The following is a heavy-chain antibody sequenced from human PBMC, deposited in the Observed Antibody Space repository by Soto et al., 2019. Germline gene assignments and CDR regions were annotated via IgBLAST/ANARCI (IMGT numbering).Heavy chain of an antibody. V-gene: IGHV4-61*08. CDR2: IYYDGGT. J-gene: IGHJ3*01. D-gene: IGHD6-13*01. CDR3: ARVLPGIAAAYDAFDV. Sequence: PSETLSLTCAVSGGSISSGGYSWSWIRQPPGKGLEWIGYIYYDGGTTYNSSLKSRVTISTDTSRSQLSLQLTSATPADTAVYYCARVLPGIAAAYDAFDVWGQGTMVTVSS. CDR1: GGSISSGGYS.